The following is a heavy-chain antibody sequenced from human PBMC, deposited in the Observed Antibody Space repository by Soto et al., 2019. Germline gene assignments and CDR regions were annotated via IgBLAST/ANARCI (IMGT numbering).Heavy chain of an antibody. J-gene: IGHJ4*02. CDR1: GGSISTSNW. CDR3: ARRAFSDSSGYYDY. V-gene: IGHV4-4*02. Sequence: QVQLQESGPGLVKPSETLSLTCAVSGGSISTSNWWGWVRQPPGKGLAWIGEIYHSGRNNYNPSLKSGVTISVDKFKNQFSLKLSSVTAADTAVYYCARRAFSDSSGYYDYWGQGTLVTVSS. D-gene: IGHD3-22*01. CDR2: IYHSGRN.